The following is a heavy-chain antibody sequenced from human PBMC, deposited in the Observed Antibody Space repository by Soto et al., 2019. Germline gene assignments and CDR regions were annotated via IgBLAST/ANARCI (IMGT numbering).Heavy chain of an antibody. CDR1: GYTFTGYY. J-gene: IGHJ4*02. V-gene: IGHV1-2*04. D-gene: IGHD3-10*01. Sequence: ASVKVSCKASGYTFTGYYMHWVRQVPGQGLEWMGWINPNSGGTNYAQKFQGWVTMTRDTSISTAYMELSRLRSDDTAVYYCARFHYGSGSYTDYWGQGTLVTVSS. CDR2: INPNSGGT. CDR3: ARFHYGSGSYTDY.